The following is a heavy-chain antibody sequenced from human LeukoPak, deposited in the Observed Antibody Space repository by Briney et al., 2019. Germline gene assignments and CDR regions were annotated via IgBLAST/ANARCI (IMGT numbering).Heavy chain of an antibody. J-gene: IGHJ4*02. CDR1: GYTFTSYG. V-gene: IGHV1-18*01. CDR3: ARGDALTQPFIAAASDY. Sequence: ASVKVSCKASGYTFTSYGISWVRQAPGQGLEWMGWISAYNGNTNYAQKLQGRVTMTTDTSTSTAYMELSRLRSDDTAVYYCARGDALTQPFIAAASDYWGQGTLVTVSS. D-gene: IGHD6-13*01. CDR2: ISAYNGNT.